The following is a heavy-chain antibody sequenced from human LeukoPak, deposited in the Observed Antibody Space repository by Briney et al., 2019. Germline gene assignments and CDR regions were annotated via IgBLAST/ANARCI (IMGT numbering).Heavy chain of an antibody. V-gene: IGHV3-23*01. Sequence: GGSLRLSCAASGFTFSSYAMSWVRQAPGKGLEWVSAISGSGGSTYYADSVKGRFTTSRDNSKNTLYLQMNSLRVEDTAVYYCARVLYFRENSYAGPFDQWGQGTLVTVSS. D-gene: IGHD5-18*01. CDR1: GFTFSSYA. CDR2: ISGSGGST. CDR3: ARVLYFRENSYAGPFDQ. J-gene: IGHJ4*02.